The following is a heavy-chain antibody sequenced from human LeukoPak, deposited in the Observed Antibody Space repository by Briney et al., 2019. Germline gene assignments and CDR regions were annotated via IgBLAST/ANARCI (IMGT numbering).Heavy chain of an antibody. D-gene: IGHD1-1*01. Sequence: PGGSLRLSCAGSGFTFSRYSMNWFRQAPGKGLEWVSVIYSGGRTYYADSVKGRFTISRDNSKNTLSLQMDSLGAGDTAVYYCARSTATASSAAAYWGQGTLVTVSS. CDR2: IYSGGRT. V-gene: IGHV3-66*02. CDR3: ARSTATASSAAAY. CDR1: GFTFSRYS. J-gene: IGHJ4*02.